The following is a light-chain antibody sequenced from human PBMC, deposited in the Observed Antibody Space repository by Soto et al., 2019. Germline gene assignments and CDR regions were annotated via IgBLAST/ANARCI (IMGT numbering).Light chain of an antibody. Sequence: DIPMTKFQSSLSASEGEKVTILGGASPAVAAILNWNQQKPGKAPKLLIYAASSLQSGVPSRFSGSGSGTDFTLTISSLQPEDFATYYCLQSYSTRWTFGPGTKVEIK. CDR3: LQSYSTRWT. V-gene: IGKV1-39*01. CDR1: PAVAA. CDR2: AAS. J-gene: IGKJ1*01.